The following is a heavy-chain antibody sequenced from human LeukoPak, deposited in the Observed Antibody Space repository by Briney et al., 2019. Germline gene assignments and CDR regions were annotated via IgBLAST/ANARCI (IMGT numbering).Heavy chain of an antibody. D-gene: IGHD3-10*01. CDR1: GYSISRGYY. Sequence: AETLSLTCGVSGYSISRGYYWAWIRQPPGKGLEWIGTIYHTGSTYYTPSLGSRVTISVDTSKNEFSLNLNSVTAADTAVYYCARAGWIITSGIDYWGQGALVTVSS. CDR2: IYHTGST. J-gene: IGHJ4*02. CDR3: ARAGWIITSGIDY. V-gene: IGHV4-38-2*01.